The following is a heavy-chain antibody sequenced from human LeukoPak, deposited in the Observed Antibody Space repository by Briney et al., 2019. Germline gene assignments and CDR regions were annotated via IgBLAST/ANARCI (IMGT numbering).Heavy chain of an antibody. CDR2: IAVSGSST. CDR1: GFSFSNYA. V-gene: IGHV3-23*01. J-gene: IGHJ5*02. CDR3: AHTRPGSYSWS. Sequence: GGSLRLSCAASGFSFSNYAMTWVRQAPGKGLEWVSSIAVSGSSTPYADSVKGRFTISRDDSKNTLYLQMSSLRAEDTAVYYCAHTRPGSYSWSWGQVTLVTVSS. D-gene: IGHD1-26*01.